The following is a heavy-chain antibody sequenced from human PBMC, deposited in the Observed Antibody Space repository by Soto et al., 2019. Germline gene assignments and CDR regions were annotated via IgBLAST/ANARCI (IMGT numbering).Heavy chain of an antibody. CDR1: GGTFSSYA. V-gene: IGHV1-69*01. D-gene: IGHD6-25*01. CDR2: IMPMFGAA. J-gene: IGHJ4*02. CDR3: ARGSIAAASYFDY. Sequence: QVQLVQSGAEVKKPGSSVKVSCKASGGTFSSYAISWVRQAPGQGLEWMGWIMPMFGAANYAQKFQGTVTITADESSSTAYMELSSLRSEDTAVYYCARGSIAAASYFDYWGQGTLITVSS.